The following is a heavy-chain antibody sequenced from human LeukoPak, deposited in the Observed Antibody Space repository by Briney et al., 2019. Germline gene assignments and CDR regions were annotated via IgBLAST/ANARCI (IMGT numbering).Heavy chain of an antibody. D-gene: IGHD1-26*01. CDR3: AKVGHSGSYTFDY. J-gene: IGHJ4*02. CDR1: GFTFSSYG. Sequence: GRFLRLSCAASGFTFSSYGMHWLRQAPGKGLEWAAVISYDGSNNYYADSVKGRFTISRDNSKNTLYLQMNSLRAEDTAVYYCAKVGHSGSYTFDYWGQGTLVTVSS. CDR2: ISYDGSNN. V-gene: IGHV3-30*18.